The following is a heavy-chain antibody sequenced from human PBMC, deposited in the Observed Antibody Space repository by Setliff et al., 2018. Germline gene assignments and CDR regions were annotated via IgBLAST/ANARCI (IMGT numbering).Heavy chain of an antibody. CDR3: ARVDELALRP. Sequence: ASVKVSCKASGYTFTDYYIHWVRQAPGQGLEWMGWIDPNSRSTHYAQKFQGRVSMTRDTSISTAYMELSRLTSDDTAVYYCARVDELALRPWGQGTLVTVSS. J-gene: IGHJ5*02. D-gene: IGHD3-10*01. V-gene: IGHV1-2*02. CDR2: IDPNSRST. CDR1: GYTFTDYY.